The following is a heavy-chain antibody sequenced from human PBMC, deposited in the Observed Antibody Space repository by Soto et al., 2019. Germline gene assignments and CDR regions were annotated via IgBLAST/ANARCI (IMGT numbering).Heavy chain of an antibody. CDR1: GFTFDTSS. J-gene: IGHJ3*01. D-gene: IGHD2-2*01. Sequence: XGSLRLSGVASGFTFDTSSMNWVRQTPGKGLEWISSIISSITYYAGSGKGRFTNSRDNAKNSLYLKKNSLRAQYTAMYYLAKDFNGLGEYHAFDFWGPGTMVTVSS. V-gene: IGHV3-21*01. CDR2: IISSIT. CDR3: AKDFNGLGEYHAFDF.